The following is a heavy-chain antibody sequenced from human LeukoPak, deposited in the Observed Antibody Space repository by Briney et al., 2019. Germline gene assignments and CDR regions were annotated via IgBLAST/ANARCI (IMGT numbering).Heavy chain of an antibody. D-gene: IGHD4-17*01. J-gene: IGHJ3*02. CDR3: AREGSDYGDYGDAFDI. CDR2: ISSSSSYI. Sequence: GGSLRLSCATSGFIFSHFAMHWVRQAPGKGLEWVSSISSSSSYIYYADSVKGRFTISRDNAKNSLYLQMNSLRAEDTAVYYCAREGSDYGDYGDAFDIWGQGTMVTVSS. V-gene: IGHV3-21*01. CDR1: GFIFSHFA.